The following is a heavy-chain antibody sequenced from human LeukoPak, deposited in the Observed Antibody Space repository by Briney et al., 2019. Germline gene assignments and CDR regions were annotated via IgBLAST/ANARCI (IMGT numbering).Heavy chain of an antibody. Sequence: ASVKVSCKASGYTFAGYYMHWVRQAPGQGLEWMGWINPNSGGTNYAQKFQGRVTMTRDTSISTAYMELSRLRSDDTAVYYCARASSWYSYGMDVWGQGTTVTVSS. CDR1: GYTFAGYY. D-gene: IGHD6-13*01. CDR3: ARASSWYSYGMDV. CDR2: INPNSGGT. V-gene: IGHV1-2*02. J-gene: IGHJ6*02.